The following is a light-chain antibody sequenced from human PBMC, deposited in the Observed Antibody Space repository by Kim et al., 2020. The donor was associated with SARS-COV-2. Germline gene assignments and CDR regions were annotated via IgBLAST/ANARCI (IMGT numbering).Light chain of an antibody. V-gene: IGLV3-19*01. CDR1: SLRSYY. CDR3: NSRDPSDNHLVV. CDR2: GKD. Sequence: SSELTQDPAVSVALGQTIRITCQGDSLRSYYASWYQQKPGQAPVLVIYGKDNRPSGIPDRFSGSSSGNTASLTITGTQAEDEADYYCNSRDPSDNHLVVF. J-gene: IGLJ2*01.